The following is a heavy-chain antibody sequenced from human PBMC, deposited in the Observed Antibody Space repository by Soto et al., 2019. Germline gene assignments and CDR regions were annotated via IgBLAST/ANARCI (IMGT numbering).Heavy chain of an antibody. Sequence: GGSMRLPCAASGFTLDNYGMSWVRQAAGKGLEWIGALTGAGGSTYNADSVKGRFTISRDNSKKTVYLQVDSLRVEDTAVYYCAEGRSDSFGNYDYCGMDVWGQGTTVTVSS. CDR1: GFTLDNYG. J-gene: IGHJ6*02. D-gene: IGHD2-21*02. CDR3: AEGRSDSFGNYDYCGMDV. V-gene: IGHV3-23*01. CDR2: LTGAGGST.